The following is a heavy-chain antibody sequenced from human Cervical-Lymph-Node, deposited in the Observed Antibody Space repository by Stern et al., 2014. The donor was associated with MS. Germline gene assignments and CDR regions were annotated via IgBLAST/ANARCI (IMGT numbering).Heavy chain of an antibody. Sequence: VQLVESGAEVKKPGASVKVSCKASGYTFTSYGISWVRQAPGQGLEWMGWLSAYNGNTNYAQKLQGRVTMTTDTSTSTAYMELRSLRSDDTAVYYCARDLLIAAREPKRFDYWGQGTLVTVSS. J-gene: IGHJ4*02. CDR2: LSAYNGNT. D-gene: IGHD6-6*01. V-gene: IGHV1-18*01. CDR3: ARDLLIAAREPKRFDY. CDR1: GYTFTSYG.